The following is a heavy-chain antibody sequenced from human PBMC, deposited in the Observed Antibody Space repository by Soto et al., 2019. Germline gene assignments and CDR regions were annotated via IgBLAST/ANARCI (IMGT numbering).Heavy chain of an antibody. D-gene: IGHD2-2*01. J-gene: IGHJ4*01. CDR2: IFPGASDT. CDR3: ARGYCTRISCYSTLNN. CDR1: GYPSINHW. V-gene: IGHV5-51*07. Sequence: GVLLRIPGKIAGYPSINHWSSLVHQIPWKGLEWMGVIFPGASDTRYSPSFQGQVTISADKSISTAYLQWSSLRASDTAMYYCARGYCTRISCYSTLNNCGQGNLVTVSS.